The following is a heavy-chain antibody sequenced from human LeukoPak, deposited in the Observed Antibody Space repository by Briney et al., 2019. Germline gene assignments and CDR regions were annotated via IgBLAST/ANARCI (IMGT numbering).Heavy chain of an antibody. CDR3: ARRHSSGLLGAFDI. Sequence: GSLRLSCAASGFTFSDYYMSWIRQAPGKGLEWIGYIYYSGSTNYNPSLKSRVTISVDPSKNQFSLKLSSVTAADTAVYYCARRHSSGLLGAFDIWGQGTMVTVSS. CDR2: IYYSGST. V-gene: IGHV4-59*08. CDR1: GFTFSDYY. J-gene: IGHJ3*02. D-gene: IGHD3-22*01.